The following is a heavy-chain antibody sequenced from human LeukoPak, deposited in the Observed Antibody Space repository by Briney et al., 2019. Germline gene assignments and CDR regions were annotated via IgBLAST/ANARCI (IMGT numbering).Heavy chain of an antibody. CDR3: ARMRYSSSWYFDY. CDR1: GFTFSSYS. J-gene: IGHJ4*02. CDR2: ISSSSSTI. D-gene: IGHD6-13*01. Sequence: PGGSLRLSCAASGFTFSSYSMNWVRQAPGKGLEGVSYISSSSSTIYYADSVKGRFTISRDNAKNSLYLQMNSLRAEDTAVYYCARMRYSSSWYFDYWGQGTLVTVPS. V-gene: IGHV3-48*01.